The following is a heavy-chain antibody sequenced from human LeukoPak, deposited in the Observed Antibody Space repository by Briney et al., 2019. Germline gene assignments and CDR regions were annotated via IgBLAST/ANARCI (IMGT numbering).Heavy chain of an antibody. V-gene: IGHV4-39*01. D-gene: IGHD1-26*01. CDR3: ARHRYRSGSDWIDP. CDR2: MYYSGTT. Sequence: SETLSLTCAAYGGSFSGYYWGWIRQPPGKGLEWIGSMYYSGTTYYNPSLKSRVTISVDTSKNQFSLKLSSVTAADTAVYYCARHRYRSGSDWIDPWGQGTLVTVSS. J-gene: IGHJ5*02. CDR1: GGSFSGYY.